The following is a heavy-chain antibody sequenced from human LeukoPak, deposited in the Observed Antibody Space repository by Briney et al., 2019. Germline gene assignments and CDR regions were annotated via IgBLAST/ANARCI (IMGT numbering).Heavy chain of an antibody. V-gene: IGHV3-48*04. D-gene: IGHD2-15*01. CDR1: GFTFSSYG. Sequence: PGGTLRLSCAASGFTFSSYGMSWVRQAPGKGLEWVSYITSSGRTIYYADSVKGRFTISRDNAKNSVFLQMNSLRAEDTAVYYCARGPYPVAAVSYYFDYWGQGTLVTVSS. CDR2: ITSSGRTI. J-gene: IGHJ4*02. CDR3: ARGPYPVAAVSYYFDY.